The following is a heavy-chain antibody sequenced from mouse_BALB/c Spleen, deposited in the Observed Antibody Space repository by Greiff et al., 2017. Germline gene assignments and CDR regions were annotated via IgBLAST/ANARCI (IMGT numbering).Heavy chain of an antibody. Sequence: QVQLQQPGAELVKPGASVKLSCKASGYTFTSYWMHWVKQRPGQGLEWIGEINPSNGRTNYNEKFKSKATLTVDKSSSTAYMQLSSLTSEDSAVYYCARLITTGVFDYWGQGTTLTVSS. CDR1: GYTFTSYW. V-gene: IGHV1S81*02. J-gene: IGHJ2*01. D-gene: IGHD1-1*01. CDR3: ARLITTGVFDY. CDR2: INPSNGRT.